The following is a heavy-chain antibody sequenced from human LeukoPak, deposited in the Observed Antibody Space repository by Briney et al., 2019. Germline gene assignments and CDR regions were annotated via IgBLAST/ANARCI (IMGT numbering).Heavy chain of an antibody. Sequence: SETLSLTCSVSGGSLSSSRYFWAWIRQPPGKGLDWIGSIHNSGTTHYTASLKSRVSMSLDRSRNQFSLRLNSVTAADAAVYYCARGYGYYLGQFDPWGQGTLVTVSS. CDR3: ARGYGYYLGQFDP. CDR2: IHNSGTT. V-gene: IGHV4-39*07. CDR1: GGSLSSSRYF. J-gene: IGHJ5*02. D-gene: IGHD3-22*01.